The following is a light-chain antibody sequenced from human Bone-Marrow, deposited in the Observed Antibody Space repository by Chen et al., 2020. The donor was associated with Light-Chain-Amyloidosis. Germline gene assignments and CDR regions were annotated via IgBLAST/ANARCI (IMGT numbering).Light chain of an antibody. Sequence: SYELTPPPSLSVHPGQTARITCSGDDLPTKYAYWYQQKPGQAPVLVIHRDTERPSGISERFSGSSSGTTATLTISGVQAEDEADYHCQSADSSGTYEVIFGGGTKLTVL. CDR1: DLPTKY. J-gene: IGLJ2*01. CDR2: RDT. V-gene: IGLV3-25*03. CDR3: QSADSSGTYEVI.